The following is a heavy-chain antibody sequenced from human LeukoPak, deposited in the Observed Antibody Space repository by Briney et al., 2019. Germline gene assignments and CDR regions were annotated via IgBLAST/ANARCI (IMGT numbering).Heavy chain of an antibody. J-gene: IGHJ4*02. CDR1: GGSISSYY. Sequence: PSETLSLTCTVSGGSISSYYWSWIRQPPGKGLEWIGYIYYSGSTNYNPSLKSRVNISVDTSKDQFSLKLSSVTAADTAVYYCARAALTHYYDSSGYFFDYWGQGTLVTVSS. D-gene: IGHD3-22*01. CDR3: ARAALTHYYDSSGYFFDY. CDR2: IYYSGST. V-gene: IGHV4-59*01.